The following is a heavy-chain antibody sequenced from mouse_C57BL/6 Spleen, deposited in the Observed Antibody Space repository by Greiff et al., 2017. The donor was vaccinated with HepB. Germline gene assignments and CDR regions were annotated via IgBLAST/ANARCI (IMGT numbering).Heavy chain of an antibody. V-gene: IGHV1-80*01. Sequence: LQESGAELVKPGASVKISCKASGYAFSSYWMNWVKQRPGKGLEWIGQIYPGDGDTNYNGKFKGKATLTADKSSSTAYMQLTSLTSEDSAVYFCARIYYYGSSYWYFAVWGTGTPVTVSS. CDR2: IYPGDGDT. D-gene: IGHD1-1*01. CDR1: GYAFSSYW. CDR3: ARIYYYGSSYWYFAV. J-gene: IGHJ1*03.